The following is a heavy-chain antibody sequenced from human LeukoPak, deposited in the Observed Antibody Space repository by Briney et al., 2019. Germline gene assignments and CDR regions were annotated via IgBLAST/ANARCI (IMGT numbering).Heavy chain of an antibody. V-gene: IGHV3-23*01. Sequence: GGSLRLSCAASGFTFTSYAMSWVRQAPGKGLEWVSGISGSGGSTYYADSVKGRFTISRDNSKNTLYLQMNSLRAEDTAVYYCARQSYGDYLFDYWGQGILATVSS. CDR1: GFTFTSYA. CDR3: ARQSYGDYLFDY. D-gene: IGHD4-17*01. CDR2: ISGSGGST. J-gene: IGHJ4*02.